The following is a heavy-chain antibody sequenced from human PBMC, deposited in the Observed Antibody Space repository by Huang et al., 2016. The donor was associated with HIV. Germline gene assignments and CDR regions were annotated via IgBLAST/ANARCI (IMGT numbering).Heavy chain of an antibody. CDR3: ARCCDYYDTSPGHY. J-gene: IGHJ4*02. CDR1: GFNFNSYT. Sequence: EVQLVESGGGLVKPGGSLRLSCAVSGFNFNSYTMLWVRQAPRRGVEWVSTCSGSSTYIDYADSVEGGFTISRDNAKNSWFLQRSSLRAEDTAIYYWARCCDYYDTSPGHYWGQGTLVTVSS. V-gene: IGHV3-21*01. D-gene: IGHD3-22*01. CDR2: CSGSSTYI.